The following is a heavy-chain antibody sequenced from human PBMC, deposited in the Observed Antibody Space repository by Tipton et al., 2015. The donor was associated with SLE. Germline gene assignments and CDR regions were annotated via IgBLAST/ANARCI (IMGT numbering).Heavy chain of an antibody. CDR2: INHSGST. D-gene: IGHD6-13*01. CDR1: GGSFSGYY. V-gene: IGHV4-34*01. Sequence: LRLSCAVYGGSFSGYYWSWIRQPPGKGLKWIGEINHSGSTNYNPSLKSRVTMSVDTSKNQFSLKLSSVTAADTAVYYCARGSYYSSSWSVFDYWGQGTLVTVSS. CDR3: ARGSYYSSSWSVFDY. J-gene: IGHJ4*02.